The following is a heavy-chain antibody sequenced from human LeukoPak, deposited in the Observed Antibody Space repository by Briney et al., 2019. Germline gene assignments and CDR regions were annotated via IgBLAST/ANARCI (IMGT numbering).Heavy chain of an antibody. CDR1: GYTFTSYG. CDR3: ARELVTTVTTVDAFDI. D-gene: IGHD4-17*01. CDR2: ISAYNGNT. Sequence: ASVKVTCKASGYTFTSYGISWVRQAPGRGLEWMGWISAYNGNTNYAQKLQGRVTMTTDTSTSTAYMELRSLRSDDTAVYYCARELVTTVTTVDAFDIWGQGTMVTVSS. J-gene: IGHJ3*02. V-gene: IGHV1-18*01.